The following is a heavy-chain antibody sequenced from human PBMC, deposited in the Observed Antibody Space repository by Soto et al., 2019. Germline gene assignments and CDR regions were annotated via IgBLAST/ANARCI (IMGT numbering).Heavy chain of an antibody. CDR1: GFTFSSYS. CDR2: IRSSSSTI. J-gene: IGHJ4*02. CDR3: ARSQHSYGSLY. Sequence: EVQLVESGGGLVQPGGSLRLSCAASGFTFSSYSMNWVRQAPGKGLEWVSYIRSSSSTIYYEDSLKGRFTISRDNAKNSLYLQMHSLRDEDTAVYYCARSQHSYGSLYWVQGTLVTVSS. V-gene: IGHV3-48*02. D-gene: IGHD5-18*01.